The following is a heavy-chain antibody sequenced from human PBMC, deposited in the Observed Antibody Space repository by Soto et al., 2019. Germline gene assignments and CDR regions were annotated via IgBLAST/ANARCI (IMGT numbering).Heavy chain of an antibody. D-gene: IGHD3-3*01. Sequence: VHVVESGGGVVQPGTSARLSCSASGLTLSRYSLHWVRKAPGKGLEWVAMISDDGDNKYYADSVKGRFTISRDSSTNTLFLEMNRLRPEDTAVYYCARIITMFVVETQDELDFWGRGSLVTVSS. CDR2: ISDDGDNK. J-gene: IGHJ4*02. V-gene: IGHV3-30-3*01. CDR1: GLTLSRYS. CDR3: ARIITMFVVETQDELDF.